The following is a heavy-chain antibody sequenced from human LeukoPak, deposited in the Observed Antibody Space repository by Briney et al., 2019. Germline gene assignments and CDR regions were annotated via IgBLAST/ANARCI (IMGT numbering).Heavy chain of an antibody. J-gene: IGHJ6*03. CDR3: ARDTFAPAAIGPNNYYYYMDV. CDR2: IIPIFGTA. D-gene: IGHD2-2*01. CDR1: GGTFSSCA. V-gene: IGHV1-69*05. Sequence: GASVKVSCKASGGTFSSCAISWVRQAPGQGLEWMGGIIPIFGTANYAQKFQGRVTITTDESTSTAYMELSSLRSEDTAVYYCARDTFAPAAIGPNNYYYYMDVWGKGTTVTVS.